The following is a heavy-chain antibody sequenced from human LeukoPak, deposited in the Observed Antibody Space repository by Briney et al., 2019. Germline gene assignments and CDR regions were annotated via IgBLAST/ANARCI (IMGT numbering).Heavy chain of an antibody. CDR1: GGSISSSSYY. CDR3: VVGYCSSTSCPSPPDY. V-gene: IGHV4-39*01. CDR2: IYYSGST. D-gene: IGHD2-2*01. J-gene: IGHJ4*02. Sequence: SETLSLTCTVSGGSISSSSYYWGWIRQPPGKGLEWIGSIYYSGSTYYNPSLKSRVTISVDTSKNQFSLKLSSVTAADTAVYYCVVGYCSSTSCPSPPDYWGQGTLVTVST.